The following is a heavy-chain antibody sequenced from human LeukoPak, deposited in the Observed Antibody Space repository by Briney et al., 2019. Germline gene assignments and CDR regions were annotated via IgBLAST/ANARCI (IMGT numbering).Heavy chain of an antibody. CDR2: IDPGDSQT. CDR3: ARYSSVLNSLDP. V-gene: IGHV5-10-1*01. D-gene: IGHD5/OR15-5a*01. CDR1: AYTFTNYW. J-gene: IGHJ5*02. Sequence: GGSLRLSCKRSAYTFTNYWISWVRQMPGKGLEWMGRIDPGDSQTNYSPSFQGHVTISADKSISTAYLQWSSLKASDTSMYYCARYSSVLNSLDPRRQGTLVTVSS.